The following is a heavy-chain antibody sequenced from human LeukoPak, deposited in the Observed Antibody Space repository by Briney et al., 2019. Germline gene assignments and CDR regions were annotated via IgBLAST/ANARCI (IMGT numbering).Heavy chain of an antibody. CDR2: INPNSGGT. D-gene: IGHD4-17*01. J-gene: IGHJ4*02. V-gene: IGHV1-2*02. CDR1: GYTFTGYY. CDR3: ASSLDYGDYGLPDY. Sequence: ASVKVSCKASGYTFTGYYMHWVRQAPGQGLEWMGWINPNSGGTNYAQKFQGRVTVTRDTSISTAYMELSRLRSDDTAVYYCASSLDYGDYGLPDYWGQGTLVTVSS.